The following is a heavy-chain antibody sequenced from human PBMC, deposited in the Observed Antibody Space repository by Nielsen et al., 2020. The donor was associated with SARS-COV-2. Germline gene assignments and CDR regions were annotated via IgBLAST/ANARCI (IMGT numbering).Heavy chain of an antibody. D-gene: IGHD4-23*01. CDR2: IYYSGST. J-gene: IGHJ5*02. Sequence: SETLSLTCTVSGGSISSGGYYWSWIRQHPGKGLEWIGYIYYSGSTYYNPSLKSRVTISVDTSKNQFSLKLSSVTAADTAVYYCARDYYGGWFDPWGQGTLVTVSS. V-gene: IGHV4-31*03. CDR3: ARDYYGGWFDP. CDR1: GGSISSGGYY.